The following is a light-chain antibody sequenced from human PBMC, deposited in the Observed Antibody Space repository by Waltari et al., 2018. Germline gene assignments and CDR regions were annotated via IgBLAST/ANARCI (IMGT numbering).Light chain of an antibody. J-gene: IGLJ6*01. CDR3: SLYMGSGIYL. V-gene: IGLV8-61*01. CDR2: TTN. CDR1: SDSVSTSHY. Sequence: TVVTQEPSLSVSPGGTVTLTCGLTSDSVSTSHYPSWYQQTPGQAPRILIHTTNNGPFGVPGHFSGSILGNKSALTITGAQADDESDYSCSLYMGSGIYLFGSGTKLTVL.